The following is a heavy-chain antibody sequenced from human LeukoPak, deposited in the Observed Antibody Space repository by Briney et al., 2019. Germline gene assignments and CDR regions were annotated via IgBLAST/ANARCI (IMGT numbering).Heavy chain of an antibody. V-gene: IGHV4-34*01. Sequence: SETLSLTCVVYGGSFSTYYWSWIRQPPGKGLEWIGEINHSGSTNYNPSLRSRVTISVDTSKNQFSLKLSSVTAADTAVYYCACPGGGDLDYWGQGTLVSVSS. CDR3: ACPGGGDLDY. CDR1: GGSFSTYY. J-gene: IGHJ4*02. CDR2: INHSGST. D-gene: IGHD3-10*01.